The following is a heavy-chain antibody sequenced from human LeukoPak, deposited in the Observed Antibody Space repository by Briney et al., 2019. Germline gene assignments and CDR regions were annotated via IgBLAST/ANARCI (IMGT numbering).Heavy chain of an antibody. J-gene: IGHJ6*02. V-gene: IGHV4-34*01. D-gene: IGHD3-3*01. Sequence: SETLSLTCAVYGGSFSGYYWSWIRQPPGKGLEWIGEINHSGSTNYNPSLKSRVTISVDTSKNQFSLKLSSVTAADTAVYYCARHETYYDFWSADGGDGMDVWGQGTTVTVSS. CDR3: ARHETYYDFWSADGGDGMDV. CDR2: INHSGST. CDR1: GGSFSGYY.